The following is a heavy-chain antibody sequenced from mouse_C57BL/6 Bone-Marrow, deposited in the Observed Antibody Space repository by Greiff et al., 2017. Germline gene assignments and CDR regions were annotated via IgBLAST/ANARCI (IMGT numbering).Heavy chain of an antibody. Sequence: EVNVVESGGDLVKPGGSLTLSCAASGFTFSSYGMSWVRQTPDKRLEWVATISSGGSYTYYPDSVKGRFTISRDNAKNTLYLQMSSLKSEDTAMYYCARRDDYDGAMDYWGQGTSVTVSS. J-gene: IGHJ4*01. CDR3: ARRDDYDGAMDY. CDR2: ISSGGSYT. D-gene: IGHD2-4*01. V-gene: IGHV5-6*02. CDR1: GFTFSSYG.